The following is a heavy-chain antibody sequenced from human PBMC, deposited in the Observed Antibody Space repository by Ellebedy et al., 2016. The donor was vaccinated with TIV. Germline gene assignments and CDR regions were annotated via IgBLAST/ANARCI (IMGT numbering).Heavy chain of an antibody. D-gene: IGHD3-16*01. Sequence: SETLSLTCTVSGGSISSYYWSWIRQPPGKGLEWIGYIYYSGSTNYNPSLKSRVTISVDTSKNQFSLRLSSVTAADTAVYFCARGSDDYAWGAYRPFDYWGPGSLVTVS. CDR1: GGSISSYY. CDR3: ARGSDDYAWGAYRPFDY. CDR2: IYYSGST. J-gene: IGHJ4*02. V-gene: IGHV4-59*08.